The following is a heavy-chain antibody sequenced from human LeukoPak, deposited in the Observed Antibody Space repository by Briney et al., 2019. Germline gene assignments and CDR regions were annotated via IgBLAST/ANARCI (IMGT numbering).Heavy chain of an antibody. V-gene: IGHV3-7*01. Sequence: GGSLRLSCAASGFTFNNNCMTWVRQAPGKGPEWVANIKADGSDKFYVDSVKGRFTISRDNAKNSLYLQMTSLTAEDTAVYYCTRATVHYDSSGYFEGLFAFDIGGQGTMVTVSS. J-gene: IGHJ3*02. D-gene: IGHD3-22*01. CDR3: TRATVHYDSSGYFEGLFAFDI. CDR2: IKADGSDK. CDR1: GFTFNNNC.